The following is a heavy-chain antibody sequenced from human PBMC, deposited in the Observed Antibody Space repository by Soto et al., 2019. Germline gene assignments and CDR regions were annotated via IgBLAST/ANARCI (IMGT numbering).Heavy chain of an antibody. J-gene: IGHJ6*02. V-gene: IGHV4-59*08. Sequence: SETLSLTCTVSGGSISGYYWSWIRQPPGKRLEWIGYIYYTGSTNYNPSLRSRVTISIDTSKNQFSLQLSSVTAADTAVYYCARHRGHSSSQGDYYYGMDVWGQGTTVTVSS. CDR1: GGSISGYY. CDR2: IYYTGST. D-gene: IGHD6-13*01. CDR3: ARHRGHSSSQGDYYYGMDV.